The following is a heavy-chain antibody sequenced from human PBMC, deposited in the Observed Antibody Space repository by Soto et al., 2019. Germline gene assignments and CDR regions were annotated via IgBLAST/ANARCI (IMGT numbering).Heavy chain of an antibody. V-gene: IGHV4-30-2*01. J-gene: IGHJ3*02. Sequence: SETLSLTCAVSGGSISSGGYSWSWIRQPPGKGLEWIGYIYHSGSTYYNPSLKSRVTISVDRSKNQFSLKLSSVTAADTAVYYCARGYGVDDAFDIWGQGTMVT. CDR3: ARGYGVDDAFDI. CDR2: IYHSGST. D-gene: IGHD2-8*01. CDR1: GGSISSGGYS.